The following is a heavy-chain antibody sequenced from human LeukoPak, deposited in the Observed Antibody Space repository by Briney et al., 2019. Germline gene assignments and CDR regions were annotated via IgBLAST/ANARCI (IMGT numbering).Heavy chain of an antibody. V-gene: IGHV4-61*02. CDR2: IYTSGST. CDR3: ARGNDSSGYYKYYFDY. J-gene: IGHJ4*02. D-gene: IGHD3-22*01. CDR1: GGSISSGSYY. Sequence: SETLSLTCTVSGGSISSGSYYWSWIRQPAGKGLEWIGRIYTSGSTNYNPSLKSRVTISVDTSKNQFSLKLSSVTAADTAVYYCARGNDSSGYYKYYFDYWGQGTLVTVSS.